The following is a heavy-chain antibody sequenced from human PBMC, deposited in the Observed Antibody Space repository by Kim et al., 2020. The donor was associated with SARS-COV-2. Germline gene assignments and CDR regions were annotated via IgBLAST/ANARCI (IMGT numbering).Heavy chain of an antibody. Sequence: SETLSLTCTVSSDSISAYYCSWIRRLPGKGLEWIGYIFYSGSTSYNPSLKSRVTISWDTSRNQFSLDLTSVTHADTAVYYCARSEGRASWHQFDYWGQGILVTVSS. J-gene: IGHJ4*02. CDR1: SDSISAYY. CDR2: IFYSGST. CDR3: ARSEGRASWHQFDY. V-gene: IGHV4-59*01.